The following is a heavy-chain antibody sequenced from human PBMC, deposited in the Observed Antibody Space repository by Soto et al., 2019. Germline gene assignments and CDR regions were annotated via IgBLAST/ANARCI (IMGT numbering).Heavy chain of an antibody. D-gene: IGHD3-22*01. V-gene: IGHV1-69*13. CDR1: GGTFSSYA. Sequence: SVKVSCKASGGTFSSYAISWVRQAPGQGLEWMGGIIPIFGTANYAQKFQGRVTITADESTSTAYMELSSLRSEDTAVYYCAGGGDYYDSSGYPFWGQGTLVTVSS. CDR3: AGGGDYYDSSGYPF. CDR2: IIPIFGTA. J-gene: IGHJ4*02.